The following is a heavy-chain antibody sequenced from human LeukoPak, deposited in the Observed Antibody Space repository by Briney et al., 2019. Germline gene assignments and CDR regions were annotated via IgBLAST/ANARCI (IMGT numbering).Heavy chain of an antibody. Sequence: GRSLRLSCAASGFSFDDYAMHWVRQVPGKGLEWVSGITWNSAPIGYADSVKGRFTISRDDSKNSLYLQMNSLTVEDTAVYYCAKNRSGWYYLDYWGQGTLVTVSS. CDR3: AKNRSGWYYLDY. CDR1: GFSFDDYA. CDR2: ITWNSAPI. V-gene: IGHV3-9*01. D-gene: IGHD6-19*01. J-gene: IGHJ4*02.